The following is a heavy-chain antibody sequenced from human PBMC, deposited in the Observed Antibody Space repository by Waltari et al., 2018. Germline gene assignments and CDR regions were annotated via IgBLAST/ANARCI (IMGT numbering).Heavy chain of an antibody. V-gene: IGHV4-39*07. J-gene: IGHJ4*02. CDR2: IYYSGST. D-gene: IGHD6-6*01. CDR1: GGSISSSSYY. Sequence: QLQLQESGPGLVKPSETLSRTCPVSGGSISSSSYYWGWIRQPPGKGLEWIGSIYYSGSTYYNPSLKSRVTISVDTSKNQFSLKLSSVTAADTAVYYCATEYSSTSPPKGYWGQGTLVTVSS. CDR3: ATEYSSTSPPKGY.